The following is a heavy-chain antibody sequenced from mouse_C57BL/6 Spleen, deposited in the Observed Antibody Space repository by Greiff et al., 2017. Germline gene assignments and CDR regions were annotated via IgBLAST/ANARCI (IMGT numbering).Heavy chain of an antibody. CDR1: GFTFSSYA. CDR3: TRGPPYYHGYFDV. Sequence: EVMLVESGAGLVKPGGSLKLSCAASGFTFSSYAMSWVRQTPEKRLEWVAYINSGGDYIYYAATVKGRFTISRDNARNTLYLQMSSLKSADTAMYYFTRGPPYYHGYFDVWGTGTTVTVSS. CDR2: INSGGDYI. J-gene: IGHJ1*03. V-gene: IGHV5-9-1*02. D-gene: IGHD1-1*01.